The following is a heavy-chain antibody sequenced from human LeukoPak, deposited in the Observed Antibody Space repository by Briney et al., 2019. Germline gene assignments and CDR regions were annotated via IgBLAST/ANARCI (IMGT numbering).Heavy chain of an antibody. V-gene: IGHV1-8*02. J-gene: IGHJ4*02. CDR2: MNPNSGNT. CDR3: AINRIHYYDSSGYDY. D-gene: IGHD3-22*01. Sequence: ASVKVSCKASGYIFTSYDINWVRQATGQGLEWMGWMNPNSGNTGYAQKFQGRVTMTRNTSISTAYMELSSLRSEDTAVYYCAINRIHYYDSSGYDYWGQGTLVTVSS. CDR1: GYIFTSYD.